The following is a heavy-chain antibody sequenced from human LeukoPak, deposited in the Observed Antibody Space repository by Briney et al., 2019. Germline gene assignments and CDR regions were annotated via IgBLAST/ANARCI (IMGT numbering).Heavy chain of an antibody. CDR3: ARERGAAALGMDV. Sequence: GGSLRLSCAASGFTFSSYEMNWVRQAPGKGLEWVSYISGSGTTIYYADSVKGRFTISRDNAKNSLYLQMKSLRAEDTAVYYCARERGAAALGMDVWGQRTTVTVSS. V-gene: IGHV3-48*03. J-gene: IGHJ6*02. CDR2: ISGSGTTI. CDR1: GFTFSSYE. D-gene: IGHD6-13*01.